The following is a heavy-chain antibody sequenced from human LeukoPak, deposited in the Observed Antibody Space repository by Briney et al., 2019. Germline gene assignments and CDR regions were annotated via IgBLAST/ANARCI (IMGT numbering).Heavy chain of an antibody. CDR2: IYYSGST. Sequence: SETLSLTCTVSGGSISGNSYYWGWVRQPPGKGLEWIGSIYYSGSTYYNPSLKSRVTISVDTSKNQFSLKLSSVTAADTAVYYCASAIYSSSWYYWGQGTLVTVSS. J-gene: IGHJ4*02. V-gene: IGHV4-39*01. CDR3: ASAIYSSSWYY. D-gene: IGHD6-13*01. CDR1: GGSISGNSYY.